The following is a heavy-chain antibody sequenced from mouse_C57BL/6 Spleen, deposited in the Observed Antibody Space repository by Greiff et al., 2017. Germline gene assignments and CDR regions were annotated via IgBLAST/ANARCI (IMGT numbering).Heavy chain of an antibody. CDR3: ATRDLGY. J-gene: IGHJ2*01. CDR2: IDPNSGGT. CDR1: GYTFTSYW. Sequence: VQLQQPGAELVKPGASGYTFTSYWMHWVKQRPGRGLEWIGRIDPNSGGTKYNEKFKSKATLTVDKPSSTAYMQLSSLTSEDSAVYYCATRDLGYWGQGTTLTVSS. V-gene: IGHV1-72*01.